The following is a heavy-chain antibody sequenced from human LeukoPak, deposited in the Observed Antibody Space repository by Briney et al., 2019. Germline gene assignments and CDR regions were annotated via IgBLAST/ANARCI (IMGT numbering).Heavy chain of an antibody. Sequence: ASVKVSCKASGYTFTGYYMHWVRQAPGQGLEWMGRINPNSGGTNYAQKFQGRVTMTRDTSISTAYMELSRLRSDDTAVYYCARVFDGYNAVHDCWGQGTQVTVSS. D-gene: IGHD3-10*01. CDR2: INPNSGGT. CDR1: GYTFTGYY. V-gene: IGHV1-2*06. J-gene: IGHJ4*02. CDR3: ARVFDGYNAVHDC.